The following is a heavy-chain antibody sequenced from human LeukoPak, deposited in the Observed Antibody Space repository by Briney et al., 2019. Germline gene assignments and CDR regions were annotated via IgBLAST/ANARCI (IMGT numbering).Heavy chain of an antibody. CDR2: IYYSGST. Sequence: PSETLSLTCTVSGGSISSYYWSWIRQPPGKGLEWIGYIYYSGSTNYNPSLKSRVTMSVDTSKNQFSLKLSSVTAADTAVYYCARENPEQPIPFDYWGQGTLVTVSS. CDR3: ARENPEQPIPFDY. D-gene: IGHD6-13*01. CDR1: GGSISSYY. V-gene: IGHV4-59*12. J-gene: IGHJ4*02.